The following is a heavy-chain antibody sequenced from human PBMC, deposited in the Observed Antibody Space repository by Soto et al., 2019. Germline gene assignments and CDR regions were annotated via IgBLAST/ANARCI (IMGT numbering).Heavy chain of an antibody. CDR2: IIPIFGTA. D-gene: IGHD3-3*01. CDR1: WGTLSRYS. CDR3: ARDAVLRFLEWLPPHYGMDV. V-gene: IGHV1-69*13. J-gene: IGHJ6*02. Sequence: GGSVKVSCKASWGTLSRYSISWVGQGPGKRLEWMGGIIPIFGTANYAQKFQGRVTITADESTSTAYMELSSLRSEDTAVYYCARDAVLRFLEWLPPHYGMDVWGQGTTVTVSS.